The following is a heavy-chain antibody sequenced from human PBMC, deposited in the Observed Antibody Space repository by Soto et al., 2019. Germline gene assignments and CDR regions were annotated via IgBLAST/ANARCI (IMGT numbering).Heavy chain of an antibody. J-gene: IGHJ5*02. CDR3: ATRITVFGLLILPFDP. Sequence: SETLSLTCAVYGGSVNGYYWNWIRQPPGKGLEWIGEINHTGGTHYNPSLKSRVTMPVDTSKNQFSLRLSSVTAADTAIYYCATRITVFGLLILPFDPWGQGTQVTVSS. CDR1: GGSVNGYY. CDR2: INHTGGT. V-gene: IGHV4-34*01. D-gene: IGHD3-3*01.